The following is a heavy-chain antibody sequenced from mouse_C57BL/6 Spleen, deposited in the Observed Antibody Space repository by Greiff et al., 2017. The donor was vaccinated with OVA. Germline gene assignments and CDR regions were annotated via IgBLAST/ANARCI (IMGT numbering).Heavy chain of an antibody. CDR1: GFSLTSYG. J-gene: IGHJ2*01. Sequence: VHLVESGPGLVQPSQSLSITCTVSGFSLTSYGVHWVRQSPGKGLEWLGVIWSGGSTDYNAAFISRLSISKDNSKSQVFFKRNSLQADDTAIYYCARNSGGNPFDYWGQGTTLTVSS. D-gene: IGHD2-1*01. V-gene: IGHV2-2*01. CDR3: ARNSGGNPFDY. CDR2: IWSGGST.